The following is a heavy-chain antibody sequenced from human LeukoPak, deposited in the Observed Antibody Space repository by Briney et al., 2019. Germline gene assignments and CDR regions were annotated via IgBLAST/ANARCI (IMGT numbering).Heavy chain of an antibody. D-gene: IGHD5-18*01. V-gene: IGHV3-23*01. CDR2: ISGSGGST. CDR1: GFTFSSYE. J-gene: IGHJ4*02. Sequence: GGSLRLSCAASGFTFSSYEMNWVRQAPGKGLEWVSAISGSGGSTYYADSVKGRFTISRDNSKNTLYLQMNSLRAEDTAVYYCATTPASYGLNRFDYWGQGTLVTVSS. CDR3: ATTPASYGLNRFDY.